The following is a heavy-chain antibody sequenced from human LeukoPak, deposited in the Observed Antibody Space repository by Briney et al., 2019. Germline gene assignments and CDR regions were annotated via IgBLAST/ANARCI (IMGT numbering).Heavy chain of an antibody. J-gene: IGHJ4*02. Sequence: GGSLRLSCAASGFTFNSYAMNWVRQAPGKGLEWISAIYADSVKGRFTISRDNAKNTVSLQLNSLRAEDTAIYYCAKTYRDCFDYWGRGTLVTVSS. CDR2: I. D-gene: IGHD5-18*01. CDR1: GFTFNSYA. CDR3: AKTYRDCFDY. V-gene: IGHV3-23*01.